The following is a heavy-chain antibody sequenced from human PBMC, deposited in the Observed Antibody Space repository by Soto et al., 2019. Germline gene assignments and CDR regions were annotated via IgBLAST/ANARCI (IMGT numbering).Heavy chain of an antibody. CDR2: ISSSSSTI. Sequence: EVQLVESGGGLVQPGGSLRLSCAASGFTFSSYSMNRVRQAPGKGLEWVSYISSSSSTIYYADSVKGRFTISRDNAKNSLYLQMNSLRAEDTAVYYCLQTNSGYDSRDAFDIWGQGTMVTVSS. CDR1: GFTFSSYS. CDR3: LQTNSGYDSRDAFDI. D-gene: IGHD5-12*01. V-gene: IGHV3-48*01. J-gene: IGHJ3*02.